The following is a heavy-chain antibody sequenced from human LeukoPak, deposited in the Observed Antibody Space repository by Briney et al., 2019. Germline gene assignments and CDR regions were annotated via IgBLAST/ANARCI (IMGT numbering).Heavy chain of an antibody. CDR2: ICYDGSNK. D-gene: IGHD3-22*01. V-gene: IGHV3-33*06. CDR1: GFTYSSYG. J-gene: IGHJ4*02. CDR3: AKAEVLYDSSGYPDY. Sequence: GRSLRLSCAASGFTYSSYGMHWVRQAPGKGLECVAVICYDGSNKYYADSVKGRFTISRYNSKNTLYLKMNSLRAEDPGVYYCAKAEVLYDSSGYPDYWGQGTLVTVSS.